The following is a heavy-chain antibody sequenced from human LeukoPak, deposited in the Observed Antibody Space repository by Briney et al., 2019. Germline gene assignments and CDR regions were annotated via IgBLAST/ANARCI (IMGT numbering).Heavy chain of an antibody. Sequence: PSETLSLTCTVSGGSISSYYWSWIRQPPGKGLEWIGNIYYSGSTNYNPSLKSRVTISVDTSKNQFSLKLSSVTAADTAVYYCARGSREGYDSSGYYYGWFDPWGQGTLVTVSS. V-gene: IGHV4-59*01. J-gene: IGHJ5*02. D-gene: IGHD3-22*01. CDR1: GGSISSYY. CDR2: IYYSGST. CDR3: ARGSREGYDSSGYYYGWFDP.